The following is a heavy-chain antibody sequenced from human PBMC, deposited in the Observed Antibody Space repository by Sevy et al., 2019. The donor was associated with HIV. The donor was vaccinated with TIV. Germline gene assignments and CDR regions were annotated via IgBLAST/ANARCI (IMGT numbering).Heavy chain of an antibody. Sequence: GGSLRLSCAASDFTVRSNYMSWVRQAPGKGLEWVSVIYNGGSTYYADSVKGRFTISRDNSKNTLYLQMNSLRAADTAVYYCASSSWIAVSGKFDSWGQGTLVTVSS. J-gene: IGHJ4*02. D-gene: IGHD6-19*01. V-gene: IGHV3-53*01. CDR2: IYNGGST. CDR3: ASSSWIAVSGKFDS. CDR1: DFTVRSNY.